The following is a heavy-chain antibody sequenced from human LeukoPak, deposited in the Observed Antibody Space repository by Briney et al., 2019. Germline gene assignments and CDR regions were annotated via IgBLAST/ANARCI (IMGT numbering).Heavy chain of an antibody. CDR2: MNPHSGGT. Sequence: ASVKVSCKASGYTFSGYHLQWIRQAPGQGLEWMGWMNPHSGGTKFAQKFEGRVTMTMDTSISTDYMELRRLRYDDTAVYYCARETGTNREDGFDIWGRGTMVTVSS. CDR1: GYTFSGYH. D-gene: IGHD1-7*01. J-gene: IGHJ3*02. CDR3: ARETGTNREDGFDI. V-gene: IGHV1-2*02.